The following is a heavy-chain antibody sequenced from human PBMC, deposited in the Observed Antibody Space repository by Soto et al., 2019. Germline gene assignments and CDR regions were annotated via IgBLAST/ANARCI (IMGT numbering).Heavy chain of an antibody. CDR1: GFTFSSYA. V-gene: IGHV3-23*01. D-gene: IGHD2-15*01. CDR3: AKDVYCSGGSCYSLGDFDY. Sequence: PGGSLRLSCAASGFTFSSYAMSWVRQAPGKGLEWVSAISGSGGSTYYADSVKGRFTISRDNSKNKLYLQMNSLRAEDTAVYYCAKDVYCSGGSCYSLGDFDYWGQGTLVTVSS. CDR2: ISGSGGST. J-gene: IGHJ4*02.